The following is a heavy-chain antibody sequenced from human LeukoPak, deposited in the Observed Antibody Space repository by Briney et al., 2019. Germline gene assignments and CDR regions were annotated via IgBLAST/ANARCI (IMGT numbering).Heavy chain of an antibody. CDR3: ARDQVVGATAVTFDH. D-gene: IGHD1-26*01. J-gene: IGHJ4*02. V-gene: IGHV1-18*01. CDR2: ISAYNANT. Sequence: ASVKVSCKASGYTFTSIGISWVRQPPGQGLEWMGWISAYNANTNYAQKLQGRVTMTTDTSTSTAYMDLRSLRSDDTAVYYCARDQVVGATAVTFDHWGEGTQVTVSS. CDR1: GYTFTSIG.